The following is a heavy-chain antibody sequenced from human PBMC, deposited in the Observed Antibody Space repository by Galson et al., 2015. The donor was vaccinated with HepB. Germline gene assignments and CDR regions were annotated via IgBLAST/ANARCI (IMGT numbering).Heavy chain of an antibody. CDR2: ISWNSGSI. V-gene: IGHV3-9*01. CDR3: AKDTGHDYIWGDWYFDL. J-gene: IGHJ2*01. Sequence: SLRLSCAASGFTFDDYAMHWVRQAPGKGLEWVSGISWNSGSIDYADSVKGRFTISRDNAKNSLYLQMNSLRAEDTAFYYCAKDTGHDYIWGDWYFDLWGRGTLVTVSS. D-gene: IGHD3-16*01. CDR1: GFTFDDYA.